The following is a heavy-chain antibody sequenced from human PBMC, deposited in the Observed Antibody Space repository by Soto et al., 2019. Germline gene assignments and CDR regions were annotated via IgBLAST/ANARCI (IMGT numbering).Heavy chain of an antibody. D-gene: IGHD1-26*01. J-gene: IGHJ2*01. V-gene: IGHV1-3*01. CDR2: INAGNGNT. CDR3: ARGGSLYWYFDL. CDR1: GYTFTSYA. Sequence: QVQLVQSGAEVKKPGASVKVSCKASGYTFTSYAMHWVRQAPGQRLEWMGWINAGNGNTKYSQKFRGRVTITRDTSASTAYMERSSLRSQDTAVYYCARGGSLYWYFDLWGRGTLVTVSS.